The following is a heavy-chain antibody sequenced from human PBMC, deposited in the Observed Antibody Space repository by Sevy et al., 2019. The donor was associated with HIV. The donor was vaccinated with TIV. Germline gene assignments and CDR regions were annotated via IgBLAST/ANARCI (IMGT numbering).Heavy chain of an antibody. CDR2: IRYDGSNK. V-gene: IGHV3-30*02. D-gene: IGHD3-10*01. CDR3: AKSTAGSGSGGYYYYYMDV. J-gene: IGHJ6*03. Sequence: GGSLRLSCAASGFTFSSYGMHWVRQAPGKGLEWVAFIRYDGSNKYYADSVKGRLTISRDNSKNTLYLQMNSLRAEDTAVYYCAKSTAGSGSGGYYYYYMDVWGKGTTVTVSS. CDR1: GFTFSSYG.